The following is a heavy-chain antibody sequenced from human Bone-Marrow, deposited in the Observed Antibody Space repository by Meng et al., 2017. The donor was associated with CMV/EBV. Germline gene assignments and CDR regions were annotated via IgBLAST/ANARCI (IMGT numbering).Heavy chain of an antibody. CDR2: IKSKTDGGTT. CDR1: RFIFSKAW. Sequence: GESLKISCAAPRFIFSKAWMSWVRQAPGKGLEWVGRIKSKTDGGTTDYAAPVKGRFTISRDDSKNTLYLQMNSLRAEDTAVYYVAKDFRGYNRPPDYWGQGTLVTVYS. V-gene: IGHV3-15*01. J-gene: IGHJ4*02. D-gene: IGHD1-14*01. CDR3: AKDFRGYNRPPDY.